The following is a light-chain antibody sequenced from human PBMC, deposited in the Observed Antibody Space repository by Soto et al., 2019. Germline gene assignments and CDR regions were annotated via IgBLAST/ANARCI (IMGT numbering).Light chain of an antibody. V-gene: IGKV1-5*03. J-gene: IGKJ1*01. CDR3: KQYNSYSWT. CDR1: QSISSW. Sequence: DIQMTQSPSTLSASVGDRVTITCRASQSISSWLAWYQQKPGKAPKLLIYTASSLESGVPSRFSGSGSGTEFTLTISSLQPDDFATYYCKQYNSYSWTFGQGTKVEIK. CDR2: TAS.